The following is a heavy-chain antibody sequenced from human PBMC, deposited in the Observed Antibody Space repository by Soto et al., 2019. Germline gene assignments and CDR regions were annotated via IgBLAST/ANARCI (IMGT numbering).Heavy chain of an antibody. D-gene: IGHD2-15*01. CDR2: IWYDGSNK. CDR1: GFTFSSYG. Sequence: GGSLRLSCAASGFTFSSYGMHWVRQAPGKGLEWVAVIWYDGSNKYYADSVKGRFTISRDNSKNTLYLQMNSLRAEDTAVYYCARDPAYCSGGSCSRPNWFDPWGQGTLVTVSS. J-gene: IGHJ5*02. CDR3: ARDPAYCSGGSCSRPNWFDP. V-gene: IGHV3-33*01.